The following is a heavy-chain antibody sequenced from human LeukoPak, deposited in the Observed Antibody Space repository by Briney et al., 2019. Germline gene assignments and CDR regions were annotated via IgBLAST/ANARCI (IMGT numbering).Heavy chain of an antibody. CDR1: GFTFSSYA. D-gene: IGHD3-9*01. CDR2: ISSNGGST. Sequence: GGSLRLSCAASGFTFSSYAMHWVCQAPGKGLEYVSAISSNGGSTYYANSVKGRFTISRDNSKNTLYLQMGSLRAEDMAVYYCARGRVLRYFDWLSTDFDYWGQGTLVTVSS. CDR3: ARGRVLRYFDWLSTDFDY. J-gene: IGHJ4*02. V-gene: IGHV3-64*01.